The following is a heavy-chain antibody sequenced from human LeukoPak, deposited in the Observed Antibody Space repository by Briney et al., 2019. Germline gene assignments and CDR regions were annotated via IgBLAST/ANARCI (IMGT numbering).Heavy chain of an antibody. CDR1: GGSISSGDYY. CDR3: ARRYGDYYDAFDI. V-gene: IGHV4-30-4*01. CDR2: LYYSRSN. Sequence: SQTLSLTCTVSGGSISSGDYYWSWIRQPPGQGLEWIGYLYYSRSNYYNPSLKSRITISVDTAKNQFSLKLSSVTAADTAVYYGARRYGDYYDAFDIWGQGTMVTVSS. D-gene: IGHD4-17*01. J-gene: IGHJ3*02.